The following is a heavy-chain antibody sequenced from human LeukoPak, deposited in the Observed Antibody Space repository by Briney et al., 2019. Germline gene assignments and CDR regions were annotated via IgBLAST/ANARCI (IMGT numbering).Heavy chain of an antibody. CDR2: ICYSGST. V-gene: IGHV4-59*06. Sequence: PGGSLRLSCAASGFTLSRYNMNWVRQAPGKGREWIGYICYSGSTYYNPSLKSRVTISVDTAKNQLFLKLRSVTAEDQAVYYCARGGNAFDIWGQGTMVTVSS. CDR1: GFTLSRYN. D-gene: IGHD1-26*01. CDR3: ARGGNAFDI. J-gene: IGHJ3*02.